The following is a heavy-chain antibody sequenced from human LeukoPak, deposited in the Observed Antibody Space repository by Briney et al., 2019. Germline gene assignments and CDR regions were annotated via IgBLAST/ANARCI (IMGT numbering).Heavy chain of an antibody. CDR3: ARPYALGSYPHNWFDP. CDR1: GFTFSSYA. J-gene: IGHJ5*02. V-gene: IGHV3-30*04. CDR2: ISYDGSNK. D-gene: IGHD1-26*01. Sequence: GGSLRLSCAASGFTFSSYAMHWVRQAPGKGLEWVAVISYDGSNKYYADSVKGRFTISRDNSKNTLYLQMNSLRAEDTAVYYCARPYALGSYPHNWFDPWGQGTLVTVSS.